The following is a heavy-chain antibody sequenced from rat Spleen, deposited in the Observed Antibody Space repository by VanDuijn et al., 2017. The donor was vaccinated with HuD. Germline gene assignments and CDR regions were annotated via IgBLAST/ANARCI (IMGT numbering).Heavy chain of an antibody. V-gene: IGHV5-17*01. J-gene: IGHJ1*01. D-gene: IGHD1-1*01. CDR3: VRMGYRNFIPYWYFDF. CDR1: GFTFSDHA. CDR2: SIFDGSGS. Sequence: EVQLVESGGGLVQPGRSLKLSCAASGFTFSDHAMAWVRQAPKKGLDWVATSIFDGSGSYYRESVKGRFIISRDSGKSTLYLQMDSLRSEDTATYYCVRMGYRNFIPYWYFDFWGPGTMVTVSS.